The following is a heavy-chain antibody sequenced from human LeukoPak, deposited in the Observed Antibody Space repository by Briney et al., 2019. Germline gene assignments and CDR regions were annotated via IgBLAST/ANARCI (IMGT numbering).Heavy chain of an antibody. CDR1: GGSISSGDYY. J-gene: IGHJ4*02. D-gene: IGHD3-10*01. CDR2: IYYSGST. Sequence: SETLSLTCTVSGGSISSGDYYWSWIRQPPGKGLEWIGYIYYSGSTYYNPSLKNRVTISVDTSKNQFSLKLSSVTAADTAVYYCARGGSGSYYQPNTYYFDYWGQGTLVTVSS. CDR3: ARGGSGSYYQPNTYYFDY. V-gene: IGHV4-30-4*01.